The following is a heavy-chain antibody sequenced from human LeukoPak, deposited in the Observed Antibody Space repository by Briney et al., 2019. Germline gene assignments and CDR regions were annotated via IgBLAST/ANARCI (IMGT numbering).Heavy chain of an antibody. Sequence: SETLSLTCTVSGGSISSYYWSWIRQPPGKGLEWIGYIYYSGSTNYNPSLKSRVTISVDTSKNQFSLKPSSVTAADTAVYYCAGARPEEWVGFDPWGQGTLVTVSS. CDR3: AGARPEEWVGFDP. D-gene: IGHD3-3*01. CDR2: IYYSGST. V-gene: IGHV4-59*01. CDR1: GGSISSYY. J-gene: IGHJ5*02.